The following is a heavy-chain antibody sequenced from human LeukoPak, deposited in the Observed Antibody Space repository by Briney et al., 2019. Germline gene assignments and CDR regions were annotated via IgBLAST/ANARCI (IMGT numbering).Heavy chain of an antibody. V-gene: IGHV3-21*01. J-gene: IGHJ4*02. CDR3: AREDSGYDGFGY. CDR2: ISSSSSYI. Sequence: GGSLRLSCAASGFTFSSYSMNWVRQAPGKGLEWVSSISSSSSYIYYADSVKGRFTISRDNAKNSLYLLMNSLRAEDTAVYYCAREDSGYDGFGYWGQGTLVTVSS. D-gene: IGHD5-12*01. CDR1: GFTFSSYS.